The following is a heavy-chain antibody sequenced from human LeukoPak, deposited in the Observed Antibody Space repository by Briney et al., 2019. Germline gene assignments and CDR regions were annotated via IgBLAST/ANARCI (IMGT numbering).Heavy chain of an antibody. CDR2: ISYDGSNK. V-gene: IGHV3-30-3*01. J-gene: IGHJ6*02. CDR1: GFTFSSYA. CDR3: ARIGGTDCSSTSCHYGMDV. D-gene: IGHD2-2*01. Sequence: GRSLRLSCAASGFTFSSYAMHWVRQAPGKGLEWVAVISYDGSNKYYADSVKGRFTISRDNSKNTLYLQMNSLRAEDTAVYYCARIGGTDCSSTSCHYGMDVWGQGTTVTVSS.